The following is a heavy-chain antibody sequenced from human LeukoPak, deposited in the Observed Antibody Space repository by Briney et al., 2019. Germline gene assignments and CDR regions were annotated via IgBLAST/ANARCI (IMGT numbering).Heavy chain of an antibody. Sequence: ETLSLTCSVSGGSMSSGTYSRGWIRQAPGKGLEWVSAISGSGGSTYYADSVKGRFTISRDNSKNTLYLQMNSLRAEDTAVYYCAKDMYSSGYMYYFDYWGQGTLVTVSS. CDR3: AKDMYSSGYMYYFDY. J-gene: IGHJ4*02. CDR1: GGSMSSGTYS. CDR2: ISGSGGST. V-gene: IGHV3-23*01. D-gene: IGHD3-22*01.